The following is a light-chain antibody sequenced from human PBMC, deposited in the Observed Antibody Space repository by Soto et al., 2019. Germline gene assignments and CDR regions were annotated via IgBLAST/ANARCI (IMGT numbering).Light chain of an antibody. CDR3: SSYTSSSTLV. Sequence: QSALTQPASVSGSPGQSITISCTGTSSDVGGHNYVSWYQQHPGKAPKLMIYEVSNRPSGVSNRFSGSKSGNTASLTISGRQAEDEADYYCSSYTSSSTLVFGGGTKLTVL. CDR1: SSDVGGHNY. CDR2: EVS. V-gene: IGLV2-14*01. J-gene: IGLJ2*01.